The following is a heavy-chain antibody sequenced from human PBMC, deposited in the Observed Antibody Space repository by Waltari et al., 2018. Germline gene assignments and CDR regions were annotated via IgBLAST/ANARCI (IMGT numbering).Heavy chain of an antibody. CDR2: INHSGST. V-gene: IGHV4-34*01. Sequence: QVQLQQWGAGLLKPSETLSLTCAVYGGSFSGYYWSWIRQPPGKGLEWIGEINHSGSTNYNPSLNSRVTISVDTSKNQFSLKLSSVTAADTAVYYCARLCPYDFWSGYYPSSYYYYYGMDVWGQGTTVTVSS. CDR1: GGSFSGYY. J-gene: IGHJ6*02. D-gene: IGHD3-3*01. CDR3: ARLCPYDFWSGYYPSSYYYYYGMDV.